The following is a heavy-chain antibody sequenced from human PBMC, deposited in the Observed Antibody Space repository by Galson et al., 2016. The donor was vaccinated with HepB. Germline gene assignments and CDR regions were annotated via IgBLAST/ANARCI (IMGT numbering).Heavy chain of an antibody. Sequence: SLRLSCAASGFTFSSNAMSWVRQAPGKGLEWVSGISGTGSATYYADAVTGRFTISRDNSKNTLYLQMNSLRAEDTGLYDCTKGGRVSATQEYYFDYWGEGTLVTVTS. V-gene: IGHV3-23*01. J-gene: IGHJ4*02. D-gene: IGHD2-21*01. CDR1: GFTFSSNA. CDR2: ISGTGSAT. CDR3: TKGGRVSATQEYYFDY.